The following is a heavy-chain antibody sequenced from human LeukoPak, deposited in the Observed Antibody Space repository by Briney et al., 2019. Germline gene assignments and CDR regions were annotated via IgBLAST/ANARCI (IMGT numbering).Heavy chain of an antibody. Sequence: GGPLRLSCAASGFTFSSYAMHWVRQAPGKGLEWVAVISYDGSNKYYADSVKGRFTISRDNSKNTLYLQMNSLRAEDTAVYYCARDGAAAGIGGYAFDIWGQGTMVTVSP. V-gene: IGHV3-30-3*01. CDR3: ARDGAAAGIGGYAFDI. D-gene: IGHD6-13*01. CDR1: GFTFSSYA. CDR2: ISYDGSNK. J-gene: IGHJ3*02.